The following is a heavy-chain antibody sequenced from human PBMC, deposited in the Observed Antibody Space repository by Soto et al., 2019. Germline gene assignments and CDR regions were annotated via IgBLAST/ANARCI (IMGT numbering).Heavy chain of an antibody. CDR1: GGSISSGGYY. Sequence: QVQLQESGPGLVKPSQTLSLTCTVSGGSISSGGYYWSWIRQHPGKGLEWIGYIYYSGSTYYNPSLQSRVTISVDTSKNQFSLKLSSVTAADTAVYYCARDLYEENSSSWIFDYWGQGTLVTVSS. D-gene: IGHD6-6*01. J-gene: IGHJ4*02. V-gene: IGHV4-31*03. CDR3: ARDLYEENSSSWIFDY. CDR2: IYYSGST.